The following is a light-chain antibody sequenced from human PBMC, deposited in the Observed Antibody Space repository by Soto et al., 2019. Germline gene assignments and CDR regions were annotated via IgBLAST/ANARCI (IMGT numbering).Light chain of an antibody. J-gene: IGKJ1*01. CDR3: QQYSSYRT. V-gene: IGKV1-5*03. CDR2: KAS. CDR1: QSISSW. Sequence: DIQMTQSPSTLSASVGDRVTITCRASQSISSWLAWFQQKPGKAPKLLIYKASGLQSGVPSRFSGSGSGTEFTLTISSRQPDDFATYYCQQYSSYRTFGQGTKVEIK.